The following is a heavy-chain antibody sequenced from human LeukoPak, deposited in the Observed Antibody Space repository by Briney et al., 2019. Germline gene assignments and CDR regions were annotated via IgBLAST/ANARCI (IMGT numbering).Heavy chain of an antibody. J-gene: IGHJ4*02. CDR2: ITCSGTT. V-gene: IGHV4-59*01. CDR3: ARARTHYGNYVAYFDY. Sequence: SETLSLTCTVSGDSISPYYWIWSRQSPGQGLDWIGYITCSGTTKFNPSLESRVTMSVDTSKNQLSMTLSSVTAADTAVYFCARARTHYGNYVAYFDYWGQGTLVTVSS. CDR1: GDSISPYY. D-gene: IGHD3-16*01.